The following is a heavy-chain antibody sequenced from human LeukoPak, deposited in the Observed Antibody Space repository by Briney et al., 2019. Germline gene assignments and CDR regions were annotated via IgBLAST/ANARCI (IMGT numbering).Heavy chain of an antibody. CDR3: AKDAFYGSGNYYSYGMDV. V-gene: IGHV3-9*01. CDR2: ISWNSGSI. Sequence: GGSLRLSCAASGFTFDDYAMHWVRQAPGEGLEWVSGISWNSGSIGYADSVKGRFTISRDNAKNSLYLQMNSLRVEDTALYYCAKDAFYGSGNYYSYGMDVWGQGTTVTVSS. CDR1: GFTFDDYA. J-gene: IGHJ6*02. D-gene: IGHD3-10*01.